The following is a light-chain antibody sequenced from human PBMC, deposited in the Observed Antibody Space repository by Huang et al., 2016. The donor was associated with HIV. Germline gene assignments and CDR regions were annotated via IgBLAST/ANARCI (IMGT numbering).Light chain of an antibody. Sequence: DIHLTQSPTSLSASVGDRVIITCRANQNITTYLNWYQQKPGKAPNRLISAASNLQSGVPPRFSGSGSGTDFALTISSLQPEDFDAYYCQQSYSSPWTFGQGTKVEI. J-gene: IGKJ1*01. CDR2: AAS. V-gene: IGKV1-39*01. CDR1: QNITTY. CDR3: QQSYSSPWT.